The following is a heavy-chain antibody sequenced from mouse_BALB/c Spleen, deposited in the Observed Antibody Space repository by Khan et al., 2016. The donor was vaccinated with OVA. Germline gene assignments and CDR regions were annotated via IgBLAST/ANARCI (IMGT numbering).Heavy chain of an antibody. CDR2: IWGDGST. V-gene: IGHV2-3*01. CDR3: AKFTPDYYSMDY. J-gene: IGHJ4*01. CDR1: GFSLSSNG. D-gene: IGHD1-1*01. Sequence: VELKQSGPGLVAPSQSLSITCTVSGFSLSSNGVSWVRQPPGKGLEWLGVIWGDGSTNYHSTLKSRLIISKDNSKSQVFLKLNSLQTDDTATYYCAKFTPDYYSMDYWGQGTSVTVSS.